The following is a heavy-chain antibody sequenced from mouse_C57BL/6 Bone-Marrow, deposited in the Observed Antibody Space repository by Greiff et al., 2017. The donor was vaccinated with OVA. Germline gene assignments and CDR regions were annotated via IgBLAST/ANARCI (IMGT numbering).Heavy chain of an antibody. V-gene: IGHV1-26*01. Sequence: VQLQQSGPELVKPGASVKISCKASGYTFTDYYMNWVKQSHGKSLEWIGDINPNNGGTSYNQKFKGKATLTVDKSSSTAYMELRSLTSEDSAVYYCAREVLRGLFDYWGQGTTLTVSS. CDR2: INPNNGGT. J-gene: IGHJ2*01. D-gene: IGHD1-1*01. CDR3: AREVLRGLFDY. CDR1: GYTFTDYY.